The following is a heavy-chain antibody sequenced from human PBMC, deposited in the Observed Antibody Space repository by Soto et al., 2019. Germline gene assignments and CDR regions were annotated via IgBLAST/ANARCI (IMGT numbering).Heavy chain of an antibody. CDR1: GFSFSNYG. V-gene: IGHV3-33*01. CDR2: IWYDGSNK. J-gene: IGHJ4*02. Sequence: PGGSLRLSCAASGFSFSNYGMHWVRQAPGKGLEWVAVIWYDGSNKYFADSVKGRFSISRDSSKNTLFLQMNSLRFEDTAVYYCARGPGNFYYFDYWDQGILVTVSS. D-gene: IGHD1-7*01. CDR3: ARGPGNFYYFDY.